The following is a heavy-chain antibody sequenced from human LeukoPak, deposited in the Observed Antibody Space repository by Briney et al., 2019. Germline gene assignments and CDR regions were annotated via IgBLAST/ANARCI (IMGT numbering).Heavy chain of an antibody. Sequence: ASVKVSCKASGYTFTSYDINWVRQATGQGLEWMGWMNPNSGNTGYAQKFQGRVTIIRNTSISTAYMELSSLRSEDTAVHYCARARISYVWGSYLFDPWGQGTLVTVSS. J-gene: IGHJ5*02. CDR1: GYTFTSYD. CDR2: MNPNSGNT. D-gene: IGHD3-16*01. CDR3: ARARISYVWGSYLFDP. V-gene: IGHV1-8*03.